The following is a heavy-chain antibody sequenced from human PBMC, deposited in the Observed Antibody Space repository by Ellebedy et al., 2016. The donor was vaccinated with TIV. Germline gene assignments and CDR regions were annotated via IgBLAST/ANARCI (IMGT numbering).Heavy chain of an antibody. J-gene: IGHJ4*02. D-gene: IGHD3-22*01. CDR2: ISSGGSTT. CDR3: ATWAYDSSPYPRFFNY. CDR1: GFAYSEFF. Sequence: GESLKISCEASGFAYSEFFMSWIRQSPGKGLEWISYISSGGSTTYYADSVKGRFTISRDDAKNSLYLQLNSLTTDDTAVYYCATWAYDSSPYPRFFNYWGQGTLVTVAS. V-gene: IGHV3-11*01.